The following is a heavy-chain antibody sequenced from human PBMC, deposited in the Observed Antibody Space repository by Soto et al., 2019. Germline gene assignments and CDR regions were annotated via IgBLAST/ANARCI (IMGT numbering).Heavy chain of an antibody. CDR2: ISYDGSNK. Sequence: PGGSLRLSCAASGFTFSSYGMHWVRQAPGKGLEWVAVISYDGSNKYYADSVKGRFTISRDNSKNTLYLQMNSLRAEDTAVYYCAKEMATTTGNYWGQGTLVTVSS. J-gene: IGHJ4*02. CDR1: GFTFSSYG. V-gene: IGHV3-30*18. CDR3: AKEMATTTGNY. D-gene: IGHD5-12*01.